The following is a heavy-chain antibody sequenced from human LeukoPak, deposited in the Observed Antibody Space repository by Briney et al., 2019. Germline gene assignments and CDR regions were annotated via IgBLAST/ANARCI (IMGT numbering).Heavy chain of an antibody. D-gene: IGHD3-22*01. CDR2: ISSSSSYI. CDR3: ARAEYYYDSSGYYYPDAFDI. Sequence: GGSLRLSCAASGFTFSSYSMNWVRQAPGKGLEWVSSISSSSSYIYYADSVKGRFTISRDNAKNSLYLQMNSPRAEDTAVYYCARAEYYYDSSGYYYPDAFDIWGQGTMVTVSS. CDR1: GFTFSSYS. V-gene: IGHV3-21*01. J-gene: IGHJ3*02.